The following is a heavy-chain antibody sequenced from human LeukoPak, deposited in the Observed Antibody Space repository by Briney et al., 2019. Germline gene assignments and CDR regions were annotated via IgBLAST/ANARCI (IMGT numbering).Heavy chain of an antibody. J-gene: IGHJ4*02. D-gene: IGHD6-13*01. Sequence: GGSLRLSCAASGFTFSNHVMTWVRQGPGKGLEWVSGISGSGGSTYYADSVKGRFTISRDNSKNTLYLQMNSLTVEDTAVYYCAKRGLYSSTWYGFDYWGQGTLVTVSS. V-gene: IGHV3-23*01. CDR1: GFTFSNHV. CDR2: ISGSGGST. CDR3: AKRGLYSSTWYGFDY.